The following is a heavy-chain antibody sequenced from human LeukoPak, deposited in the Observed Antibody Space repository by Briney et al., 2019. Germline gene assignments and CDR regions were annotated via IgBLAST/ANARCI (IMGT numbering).Heavy chain of an antibody. Sequence: SETLSLTCTVSGGSISSSSYYWGWIRQSPGKGLEWIGSIYYSGSTYYNPSLKSRVTISVDTSKNQFSLKLSSVTAADTAVYYCARLTPGIAVAGTVDYWGQGTLVTVSS. D-gene: IGHD6-19*01. CDR2: IYYSGST. CDR3: ARLTPGIAVAGTVDY. J-gene: IGHJ4*02. CDR1: GGSISSSSYY. V-gene: IGHV4-39*01.